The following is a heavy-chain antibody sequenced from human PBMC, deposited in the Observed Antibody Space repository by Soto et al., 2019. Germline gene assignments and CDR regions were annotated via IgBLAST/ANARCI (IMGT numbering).Heavy chain of an antibody. V-gene: IGHV4-61*05. J-gene: IGHJ6*02. Sequence: SETLSLTCTVSGGSIDVNNYYWGWVRQPPGKGLEWIGYIYYSGSTNYNPSLKSRVTISVDTSKNQFSLKLSSVTAADTAVYYSARFTWGSPYGMEVWGQGTTVTVSS. D-gene: IGHD3-16*01. CDR2: IYYSGST. CDR3: ARFTWGSPYGMEV. CDR1: GGSIDVNNYY.